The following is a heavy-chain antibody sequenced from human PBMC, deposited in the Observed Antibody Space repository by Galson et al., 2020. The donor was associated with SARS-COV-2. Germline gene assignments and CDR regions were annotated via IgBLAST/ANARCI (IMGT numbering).Heavy chain of an antibody. J-gene: IGHJ6*02. Sequence: SETLSLTCTVSGGSISSGSYYWSWIRQPAGKRLEWIGRIHTSGGTNYNPSLKSRVSISLDTSRNQFSLTLRAVTVADTAVYYCVRDAYGFRSGYHDCDGVYVWGQGTTVTVCS. CDR3: VRDAYGFRSGYHDCDGVYV. D-gene: IGHD3-3*01. V-gene: IGHV4-61*02. CDR1: GGSISSGSYY. CDR2: IHTSGGT.